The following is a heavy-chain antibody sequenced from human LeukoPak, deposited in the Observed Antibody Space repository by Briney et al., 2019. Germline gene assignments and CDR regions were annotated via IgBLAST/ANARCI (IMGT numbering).Heavy chain of an antibody. Sequence: PSETLSLTCTVSGGSLSSYYWSWLRQPPGKGLEWIGYIYYSGSTNYNPSLKSRVTISVDTSKNQFSLKLSSVTAADTAVYYCARASYSSSWFDPWGQGTLVTVSS. D-gene: IGHD6-13*01. V-gene: IGHV4-59*01. CDR2: IYYSGST. CDR1: GGSLSSYY. CDR3: ARASYSSSWFDP. J-gene: IGHJ5*02.